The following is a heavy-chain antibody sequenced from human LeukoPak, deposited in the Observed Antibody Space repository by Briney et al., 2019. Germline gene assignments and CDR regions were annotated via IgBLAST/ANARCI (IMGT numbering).Heavy chain of an antibody. D-gene: IGHD6-13*01. CDR2: INHSGST. Sequence: PSETLSLTCAVYGGSFSGYYWSWIRQPPGKGLEWIGEINHSGSTNYNPSLTSRVTISVDTSKNQFSLKLSSVTAADTAVYYCARGDSSSWYFDYWGQGTLVTVSS. CDR1: GGSFSGYY. V-gene: IGHV4-34*01. J-gene: IGHJ4*02. CDR3: ARGDSSSWYFDY.